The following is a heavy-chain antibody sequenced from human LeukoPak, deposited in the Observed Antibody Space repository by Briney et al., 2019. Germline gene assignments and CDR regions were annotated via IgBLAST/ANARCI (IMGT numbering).Heavy chain of an antibody. V-gene: IGHV4-38-2*01. CDR1: GYSISSGYY. J-gene: IGHJ4*02. D-gene: IGHD1-1*01. CDR3: ARAKPNWNPPDY. Sequence: PSETLSLTCAVSGYSISSGYYWGWIRQSPEKGLEWIGSIYHSGSTYYNPSLKSRVTISVDTSKDQFSLKLSSVTAADSAMYYCARAKPNWNPPDYWGQGTLVTVSS. CDR2: IYHSGST.